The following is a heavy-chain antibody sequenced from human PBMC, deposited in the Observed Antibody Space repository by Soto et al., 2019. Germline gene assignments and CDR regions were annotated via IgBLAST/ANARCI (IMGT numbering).Heavy chain of an antibody. CDR1: GVSFNNNG. CDR3: ARVLYYGSGSYSPYGMDV. CDR2: VSPPFRTS. J-gene: IGHJ6*02. Sequence: QVQLVQSGAEVKKPGSSVKVSCKTSGVSFNNNGIGWVRQAXXXXLEWMGGVSPPFRTSNSARKFQGRISITADASTGTVNMELSSLTSEDTAQYYCARVLYYGSGSYSPYGMDVWGQGTTVTVSS. D-gene: IGHD3-10*01. V-gene: IGHV1-69*01.